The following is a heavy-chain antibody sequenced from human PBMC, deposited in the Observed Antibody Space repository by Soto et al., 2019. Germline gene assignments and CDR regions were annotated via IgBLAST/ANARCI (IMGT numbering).Heavy chain of an antibody. V-gene: IGHV4-31*03. CDR1: GGSISSGGYY. J-gene: IGHJ5*02. Sequence: SETLSLTCTVSGGSISSGGYYWSWIRQHPGKGLEWIGYIYYSGSTYYNPSLKSRVTISVDTSKNQFSLKLSSVTAADTAVYYCARDYDILTGYLDPWGQGTLVTVSS. CDR2: IYYSGST. CDR3: ARDYDILTGYLDP. D-gene: IGHD3-9*01.